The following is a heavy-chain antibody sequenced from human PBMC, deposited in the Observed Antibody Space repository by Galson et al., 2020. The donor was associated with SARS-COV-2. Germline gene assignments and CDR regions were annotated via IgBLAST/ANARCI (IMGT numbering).Heavy chain of an antibody. J-gene: IGHJ4*02. CDR1: GFTFSSYS. D-gene: IGHD7-27*01. CDR3: ARDLGDWGFKGFDY. CDR2: ISSSSSTI. V-gene: IGHV3-48*01. Sequence: GGSLRLSCAASGFTFSSYSMNWVRQAPGKGLEWVSYISSSSSTIYYADSVKGRFTISRDNAKNSLYLQMNSLRAEDTAVYYCARDLGDWGFKGFDYWGQGTLVTVSS.